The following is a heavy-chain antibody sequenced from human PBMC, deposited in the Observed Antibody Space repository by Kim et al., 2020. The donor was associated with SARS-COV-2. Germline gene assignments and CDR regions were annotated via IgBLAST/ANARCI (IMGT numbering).Heavy chain of an antibody. CDR1: GYTFTSYD. V-gene: IGHV1-8*01. D-gene: IGHD6-13*01. CDR2: MNPNSGNT. Sequence: ASVKVSCKASGYTFTSYDINWVRQATGQGLEWMGWMNPNSGNTGYAQKFQGRVTMTRNTSISTAYMELSSLRSEDTAVYYCARSSASSWYLDYYYYYGMDVWGQGTTVTVSS. CDR3: ARSSASSWYLDYYYYYGMDV. J-gene: IGHJ6*02.